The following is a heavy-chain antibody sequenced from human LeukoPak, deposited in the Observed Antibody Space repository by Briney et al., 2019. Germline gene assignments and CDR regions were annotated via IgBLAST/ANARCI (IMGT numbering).Heavy chain of an antibody. V-gene: IGHV3-21*01. CDR2: ISSSSSYI. Sequence: GGSLRLSCAASGFTFSSYSMNWVRQAPGKGLEWVSSISSSSSYIYYADSVKGRFTIGRDNAKNSVYLQMNSLRAEDTAVYYCARGVGLEYNYYYMDVWGKGATVTISS. CDR3: ARGVGLEYNYYYMDV. D-gene: IGHD1-1*01. CDR1: GFTFSSYS. J-gene: IGHJ6*03.